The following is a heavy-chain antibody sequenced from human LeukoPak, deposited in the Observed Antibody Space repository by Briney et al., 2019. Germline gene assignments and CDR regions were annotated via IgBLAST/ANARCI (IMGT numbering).Heavy chain of an antibody. CDR3: ARQHIAAEVDWFDP. CDR1: GGSISSYY. D-gene: IGHD6-13*01. J-gene: IGHJ5*02. CDR2: IYTSGST. Sequence: SETLSLTCTVSGGSISSYYWSWIRQPPGKGLEWIGYIYTSGSTNYNPSLKSRVTISVDTSKNQFSLKLSSVTAADTAVYYCARQHIAAEVDWFDPWGQGTLVTVSS. V-gene: IGHV4-4*09.